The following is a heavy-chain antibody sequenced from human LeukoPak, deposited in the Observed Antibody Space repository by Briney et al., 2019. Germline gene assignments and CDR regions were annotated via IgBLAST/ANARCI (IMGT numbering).Heavy chain of an antibody. CDR2: INHSGST. Sequence: SETLSLTCAVYGGSFSGYYWSWTRQPPGKGLEWIGEINHSGSTNYNPSLKSRVTISVDTSKNQFSLKLSSVTAADTAVYYCARNLNGDYVVAAFDIWGQGTRVTVSS. J-gene: IGHJ3*02. CDR3: ARNLNGDYVVAAFDI. CDR1: GGSFSGYY. V-gene: IGHV4-34*01. D-gene: IGHD4-17*01.